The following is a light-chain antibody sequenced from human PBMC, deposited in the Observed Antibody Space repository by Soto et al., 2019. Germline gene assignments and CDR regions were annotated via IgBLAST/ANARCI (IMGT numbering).Light chain of an antibody. V-gene: IGKV3D-7*01. CDR2: GAS. J-gene: IGKJ3*01. CDR3: QQDWP. CDR1: QSVSSSY. Sequence: EIVMTQSPATLSLSPGERATLSCRASQSVSSSYLSWYQQKPGQAPRLLIYGASTRATGIPARFSGSGSGTDFTLTISSLQPEDFAVYYCQQDWPFGPGTKVDIK.